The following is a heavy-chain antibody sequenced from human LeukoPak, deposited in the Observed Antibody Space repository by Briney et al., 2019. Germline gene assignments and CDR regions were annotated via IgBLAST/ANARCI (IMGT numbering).Heavy chain of an antibody. D-gene: IGHD2-2*01. CDR1: GYTFTGYY. J-gene: IGHJ3*02. Sequence: ASVKVSCKASGYTFTGYYMHWVRQAPGQGLEWMGWINPNSGGTNYAQKFQGRVTMTRDTSISTAYMELSRLRSDDTAVYYCATVGYCSSTSCSQGRDAFDIWGQGTMVTVSS. CDR2: INPNSGGT. CDR3: ATVGYCSSTSCSQGRDAFDI. V-gene: IGHV1-2*02.